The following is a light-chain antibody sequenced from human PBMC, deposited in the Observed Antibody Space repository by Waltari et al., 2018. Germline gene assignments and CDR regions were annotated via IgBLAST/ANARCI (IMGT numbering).Light chain of an antibody. CDR1: SSDVGGYHY. J-gene: IGLJ2*01. CDR2: DVN. CDR3: CSYAGSYILV. Sequence: QSALTQPRSVSGSPGQSVTISCTGTSSDVGGYHYVSWYQQHPGKAPKLMIYDVNKRPSGVPDRFSGSKSGNTASLTISGLQAEDEAYFYCCSYAGSYILVFGGGTKLTVL. V-gene: IGLV2-11*01.